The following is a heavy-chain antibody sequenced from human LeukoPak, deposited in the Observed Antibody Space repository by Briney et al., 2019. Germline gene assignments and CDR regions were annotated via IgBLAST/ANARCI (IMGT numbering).Heavy chain of an antibody. Sequence: GASVKVSCKASGYTFTGYYMHWVRQAPGQGLEWMGWINPNSGGTNYAQKFQGWVTMTGDTSISTAYMELSRLRSDDTAVYYCARDQKVYRGYLSYGMDVWGQGTTVTVSS. CDR2: INPNSGGT. CDR1: GYTFTGYY. CDR3: ARDQKVYRGYLSYGMDV. J-gene: IGHJ6*02. V-gene: IGHV1-2*04. D-gene: IGHD5-12*01.